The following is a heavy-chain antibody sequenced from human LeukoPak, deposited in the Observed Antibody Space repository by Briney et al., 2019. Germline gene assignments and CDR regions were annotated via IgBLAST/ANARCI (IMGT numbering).Heavy chain of an antibody. CDR2: ISYDGSNK. D-gene: IGHD5-12*01. Sequence: GGSLRLSCAASGFTFSSYAMHWVRQAPGKGLEWVAVISYDGSNKYYADSVKGRFTISRDNSKNTLYLQMNSLRAEDTAVYYCAKTSGSTLYFDYWGQGTLVTVSS. V-gene: IGHV3-30-3*02. J-gene: IGHJ4*02. CDR1: GFTFSSYA. CDR3: AKTSGSTLYFDY.